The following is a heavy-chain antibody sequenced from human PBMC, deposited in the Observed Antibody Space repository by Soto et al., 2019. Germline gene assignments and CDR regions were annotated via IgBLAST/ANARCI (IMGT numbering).Heavy chain of an antibody. CDR1: GDSFSGSA. CDR3: RRPEALTGTTAD. Sequence: GGSLILSCTVSGDSFSGSAMHWVRQASGKGLEWIGLIRSKTYNYETIYAASVSGRFTISRDDSKSTAYLQMNSLKSDDTAVYYCRRPEALTGTTADWGQGTLVTVSS. V-gene: IGHV3-73*01. CDR2: IRSKTYNYET. D-gene: IGHD1-7*01. J-gene: IGHJ1*01.